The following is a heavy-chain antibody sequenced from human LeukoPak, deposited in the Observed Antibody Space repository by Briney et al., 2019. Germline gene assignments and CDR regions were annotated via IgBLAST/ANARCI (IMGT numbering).Heavy chain of an antibody. V-gene: IGHV4-34*01. J-gene: IGHJ4*02. D-gene: IGHD6-19*01. Sequence: SETLSLTRAVYGGSFRGYYWSGVRQPPAKGLEWIGEINHRGCTNYSPYLPSRVTISADTSKNQGSLRLSPVTAADTAVYYCARSRGRSGWRQGDYWGQGTLVTVPS. CDR2: INHRGCT. CDR1: GGSFRGYY. CDR3: ARSRGRSGWRQGDY.